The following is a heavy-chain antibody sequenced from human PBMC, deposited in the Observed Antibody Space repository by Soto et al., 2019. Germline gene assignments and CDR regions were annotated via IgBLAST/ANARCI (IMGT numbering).Heavy chain of an antibody. CDR2: INAGNGNT. CDR3: ARDTTSVAGLYYFDY. V-gene: IGHV1-3*01. J-gene: IGHJ4*02. D-gene: IGHD6-19*01. CDR1: GYTFTSYA. Sequence: GASVKVSCKASGYTFTSYAMHWVRQAPGQRLEWMGWINAGNGNTKYSQKFQGRVTITRDTSASTAYMELSSLRSEDTAVYYCARDTTSVAGLYYFDYWGQGTLVTVSS.